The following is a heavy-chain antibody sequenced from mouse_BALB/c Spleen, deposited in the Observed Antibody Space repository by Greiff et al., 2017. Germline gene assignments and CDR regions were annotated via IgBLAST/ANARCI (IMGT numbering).Heavy chain of an antibody. CDR2: IWAGGST. CDR1: GFSLTSYG. V-gene: IGHV2-9*02. Sequence: VMLVESGPGLVAPSQSLSITCTVSGFSLTSYGVHWVRQPPGKGLEWLGVIWAGGSTNYNSALMSRLSISKDNSKSQVFLKMNSLQTDDTAMYYCARDNYGSSWYFDVWGAGTTVTVSS. D-gene: IGHD1-1*01. J-gene: IGHJ1*01. CDR3: ARDNYGSSWYFDV.